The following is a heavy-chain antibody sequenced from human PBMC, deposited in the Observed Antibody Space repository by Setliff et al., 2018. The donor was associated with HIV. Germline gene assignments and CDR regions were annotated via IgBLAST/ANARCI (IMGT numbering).Heavy chain of an antibody. Sequence: ASVKVSCKASGYSFTTYSINWLRQAPGQGPEWMGWIHTSTGKPTYVRDFTGRFVFSLDTSVNTAFLQISDLKTEDTAVYYCARQLSNSLDFWGQGAQVTVSS. CDR2: IHTSTGKP. CDR3: ARQLSNSLDF. V-gene: IGHV7-4-1*02. D-gene: IGHD7-27*01. J-gene: IGHJ4*02. CDR1: GYSFTTYS.